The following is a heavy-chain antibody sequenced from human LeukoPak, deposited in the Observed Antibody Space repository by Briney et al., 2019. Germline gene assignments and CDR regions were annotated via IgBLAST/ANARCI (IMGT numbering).Heavy chain of an antibody. V-gene: IGHV4-59*01. CDR2: IYYSGST. Sequence: SETLSLTCTVSGGSISSYYWSWIRQPPGKGPEWIGYIYYSGSTNYNPSLKSRVTISVDTSKNQFSLKLSSVTAADTAVYYCARDLRAFDIWGQGTMVTVSS. J-gene: IGHJ3*02. CDR3: ARDLRAFDI. CDR1: GGSISSYY.